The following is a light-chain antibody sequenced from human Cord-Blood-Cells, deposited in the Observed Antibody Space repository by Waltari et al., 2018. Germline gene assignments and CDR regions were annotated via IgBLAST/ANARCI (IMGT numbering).Light chain of an antibody. Sequence: QSALTQPASVPGSPGQSITISCTGTSSDVGSSNLVSWYQQHPGKAPKLMIYEGSKRPSGVSNRFSGSKSGNTASLTISGLQAEDETDYYCCSYAGSSTYVFGTGTKVTVL. CDR1: SSDVGSSNL. V-gene: IGLV2-23*01. J-gene: IGLJ1*01. CDR3: CSYAGSSTYV. CDR2: EGS.